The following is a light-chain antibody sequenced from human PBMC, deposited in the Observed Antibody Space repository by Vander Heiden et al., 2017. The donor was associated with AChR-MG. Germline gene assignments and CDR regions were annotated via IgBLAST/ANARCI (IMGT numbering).Light chain of an antibody. J-gene: IGKJ1*01. CDR3: QQDNRSPWT. CDR1: QSVSSSY. CDR2: ATS. Sequence: EIVLTQSPGTLSLSPGERAALSCRASQSVSSSYLAWYQQKPGQAPRLLIYATSRRATGIPDRFSGSGSGTDFTLTISRLETEDFAVYFCQQDNRSPWTFGQGTKVEIK. V-gene: IGKV3-20*01.